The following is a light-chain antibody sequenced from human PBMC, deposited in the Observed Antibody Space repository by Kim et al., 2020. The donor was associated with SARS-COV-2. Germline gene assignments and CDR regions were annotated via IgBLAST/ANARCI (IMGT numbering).Light chain of an antibody. CDR1: SSNIGSNT. Sequence: PGQRVTISCSGSSSNIGSNTVSWYQQLPGTAPKLLIYSNKQRPSGVPDRFSGSKSGASAALAISVLQSEDEADYYCAAWDDSLNGVFGGGTQLTVL. CDR2: SNK. J-gene: IGLJ2*01. CDR3: AAWDDSLNGV. V-gene: IGLV1-44*01.